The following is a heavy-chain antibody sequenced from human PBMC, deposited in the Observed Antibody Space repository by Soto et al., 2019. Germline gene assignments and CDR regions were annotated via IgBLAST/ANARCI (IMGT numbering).Heavy chain of an antibody. D-gene: IGHD2-2*01. CDR1: GGTFNTYT. V-gene: IGHV1-69*02. CDR3: SIGSWSAETFDV. J-gene: IGHJ3*01. Sequence: GASVKVSCKAAGGTFNTYTLFWVRQAPGHGLEWMGRIIPMLTVTNSAQKFQDRLTLTADKSTGTAFMELTSLRSDDTAVYYCSIGSWSAETFDVWGQGTMVTVSS. CDR2: IIPMLTVT.